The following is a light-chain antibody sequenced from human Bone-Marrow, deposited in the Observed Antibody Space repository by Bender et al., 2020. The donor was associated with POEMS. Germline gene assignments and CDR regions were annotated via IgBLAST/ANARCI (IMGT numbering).Light chain of an antibody. V-gene: IGLV1-44*01. J-gene: IGLJ3*02. CDR3: ATWDDSLNGWV. CDR1: SSKFGSYP. CDR2: NNS. Sequence: QSVLTQPPSASGTPGQRVTISCSGSSSKFGSYPVNWYQQLPGAAPKLVIFNNSQRPSGVPDRFSGYNSGTSASLAIRGRLSDDEADFYCATWDDSLNGWVFGGGTKLTVL.